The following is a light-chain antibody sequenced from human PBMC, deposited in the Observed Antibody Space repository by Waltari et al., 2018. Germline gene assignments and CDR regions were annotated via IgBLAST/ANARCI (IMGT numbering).Light chain of an antibody. CDR3: QHYSGFSSRT. CDR2: DAS. Sequence: EVVLTQSPATLSLSPGERATLPCRASQSVSNFLAWYQQKPGQAPRLLIYDASNRATGIPARFSGSGSGTDFTLTISSLQPDDFATYYCQHYSGFSSRTFGQGTKVDIK. J-gene: IGKJ1*01. V-gene: IGKV3-11*01. CDR1: QSVSNF.